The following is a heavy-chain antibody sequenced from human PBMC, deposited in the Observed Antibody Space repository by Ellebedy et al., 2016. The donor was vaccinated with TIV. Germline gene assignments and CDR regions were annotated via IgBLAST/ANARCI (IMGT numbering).Heavy chain of an antibody. CDR3: ARDKVVVVAATTEGFDY. D-gene: IGHD2-15*01. V-gene: IGHV1-69*04. CDR1: GYTFTSYD. Sequence: ASVKVSCKASGYTFTSYDINWVRQATGQGLEWMGRIIPIIGIANYAQKFQGRVTITADKSTSTAYMELSSLRSEDTAVYYCARDKVVVVAATTEGFDYWGQGTLVTVSS. J-gene: IGHJ4*02. CDR2: IIPIIGIA.